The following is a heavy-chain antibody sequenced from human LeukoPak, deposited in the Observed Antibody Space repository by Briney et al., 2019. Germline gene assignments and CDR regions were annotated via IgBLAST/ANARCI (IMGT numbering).Heavy chain of an antibody. V-gene: IGHV4-34*01. Sequence: SETLSLTCAVYGGSFSGYYWSWIRQPPGKGLEWIGEINHSGSTNYNPSLKSRVTISVDTSENQFSLKLSSVTAADTAVYYCASGYDFPDIDAFDIWGQGTMVTVSS. D-gene: IGHD3-3*01. CDR1: GGSFSGYY. CDR2: INHSGST. J-gene: IGHJ3*02. CDR3: ASGYDFPDIDAFDI.